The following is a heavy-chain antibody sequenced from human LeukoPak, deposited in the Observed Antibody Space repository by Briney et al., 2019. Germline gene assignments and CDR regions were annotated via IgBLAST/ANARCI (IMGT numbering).Heavy chain of an antibody. CDR1: GFTFSSYW. CDR3: AREIVVVPHATNAFDI. Sequence: GGCVRLSCAASGFTFSSYWMSWVRQTPGKGLEWVAKIMQDGSEKYYVDSVKGRFTISRDNTKNSLYLQKHNLRAEDTAVYYCAREIVVVPHATNAFDIWGQGTMVTVSS. V-gene: IGHV3-7*04. J-gene: IGHJ3*02. CDR2: IMQDGSEK. D-gene: IGHD2-2*01.